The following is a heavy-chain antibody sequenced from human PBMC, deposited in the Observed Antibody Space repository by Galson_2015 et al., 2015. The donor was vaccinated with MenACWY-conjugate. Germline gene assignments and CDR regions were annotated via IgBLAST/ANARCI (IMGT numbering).Heavy chain of an antibody. D-gene: IGHD4-23*01. CDR2: ITADGSGT. CDR3: ARMNSAVTRPFES. CDR1: GFTFRSYW. J-gene: IGHJ4*02. V-gene: IGHV3-74*01. Sequence: SLRLSCAASGFTFRSYWMHWVRQVPGKGLVWVSRITADGSGTNYADSVKGRSTTSRDNAKDTMYLQMNSLRVEDTAVYYCARMNSAVTRPFESWGQGTLVTVSS.